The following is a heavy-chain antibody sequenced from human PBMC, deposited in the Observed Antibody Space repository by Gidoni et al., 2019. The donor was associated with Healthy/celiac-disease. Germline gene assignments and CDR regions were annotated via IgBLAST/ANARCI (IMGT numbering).Heavy chain of an antibody. CDR1: GGSISSYY. J-gene: IGHJ4*02. D-gene: IGHD3-3*01. CDR3: ARNDFWSGYYDY. V-gene: IGHV4-59*01. CDR2: IYYSGST. Sequence: QVQLQESGPGLVKPSETLSLTCNVSGGSISSYYWSWIRQPPGKGLEWIGYIYYSGSTNYNPSLKSRVTISVDTSKNQFSLKLSSVTAADTAVYYCARNDFWSGYYDYWGQGTLVTVSS.